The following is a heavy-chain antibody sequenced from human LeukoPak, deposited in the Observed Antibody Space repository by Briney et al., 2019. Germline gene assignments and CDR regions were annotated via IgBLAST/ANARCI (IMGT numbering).Heavy chain of an antibody. CDR3: ARSTWMSGVLGYSSYDFCY. V-gene: IGHV1-2*06. D-gene: IGHD5-12*01. CDR2: INPNSGGT. Sequence: ASVKVSCKASGYTFTGYYMHWVRQAPGQGLEWMGRINPNSGGTNYAQKFQGRVTMTRDTSISPAYMELSRLRSDDTAVYYCARSTWMSGVLGYSSYDFCYWGQGTLVTVSS. CDR1: GYTFTGYY. J-gene: IGHJ4*02.